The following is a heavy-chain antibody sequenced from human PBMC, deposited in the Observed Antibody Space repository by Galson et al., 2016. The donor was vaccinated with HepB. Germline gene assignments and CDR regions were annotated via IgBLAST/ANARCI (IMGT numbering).Heavy chain of an antibody. CDR3: ARGAFWDMYSHYYMDV. Sequence: SLRLSCAASAFTFSSYGMHWVRQAPGKGLEWVALIWQDGDNKYYADSVKGRFTISRDNSKNTLYLQMNSLRAEDTAVYYCARGAFWDMYSHYYMDVWGKGHAVTVSS. D-gene: IGHD2-15*01. CDR1: AFTFSSYG. V-gene: IGHV3-33*01. J-gene: IGHJ6*03. CDR2: IWQDGDNK.